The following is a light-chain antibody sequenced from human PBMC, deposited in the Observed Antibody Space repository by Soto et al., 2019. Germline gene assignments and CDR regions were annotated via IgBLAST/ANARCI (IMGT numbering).Light chain of an antibody. Sequence: DIVMTQSPDSLPVSLGERATINCKSSQSVLYSSNNKNYLAWYQQKPGQPPKLLIYWASIRASGVPDRFRGSGSGTDFTLTISSLQAEDVAVYYCQHYYTTPRTFGQGTRLEIK. V-gene: IGKV4-1*01. J-gene: IGKJ2*02. CDR1: QSVLYSSNNKNY. CDR2: WAS. CDR3: QHYYTTPRT.